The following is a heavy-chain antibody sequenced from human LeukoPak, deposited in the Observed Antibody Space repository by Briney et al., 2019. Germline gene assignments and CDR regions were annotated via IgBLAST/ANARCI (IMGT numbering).Heavy chain of an antibody. Sequence: GGSLRLSCAASGFTFSSYSMNWVRQAPGKGLEWVSSISSSSSYIYYADSVKGRFTISRDNAKNSLYLQMNSLRAEDTAVYYCARVPHGGDYVSYFDYWGQGTLVTVSS. CDR1: GFTFSSYS. CDR2: ISSSSSYI. CDR3: ARVPHGGDYVSYFDY. V-gene: IGHV3-21*04. J-gene: IGHJ4*02. D-gene: IGHD4-17*01.